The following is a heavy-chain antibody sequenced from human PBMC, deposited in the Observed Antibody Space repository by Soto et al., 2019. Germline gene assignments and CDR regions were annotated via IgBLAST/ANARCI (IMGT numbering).Heavy chain of an antibody. CDR3: ARVEAATSPYYFDY. J-gene: IGHJ4*02. CDR1: GGTFSSYA. D-gene: IGHD2-15*01. CDR2: IIPIFGTA. V-gene: IGHV1-69*13. Sequence: GASVKVSCKASGGTFSSYAISWVRQAPGQGLEWMGGIIPIFGTANYAQKFQGRVTITADESTSTAYMELSSLRSEDTAVYYCARVEAATSPYYFDYWGQGTLVTVSS.